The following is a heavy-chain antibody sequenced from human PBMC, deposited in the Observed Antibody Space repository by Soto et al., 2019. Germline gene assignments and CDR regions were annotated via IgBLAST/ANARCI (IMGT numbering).Heavy chain of an antibody. J-gene: IGHJ6*02. D-gene: IGHD5-12*01. CDR1: GYTFTSYG. CDR2: ISAYNGNT. V-gene: IGHV1-18*04. CDR3: ARDRWLRLGDYYSYYSGMDV. Sequence: QVQLVQSGAEVKKPGASVKVSCKASGYTFTSYGISWVRQAPGQGLEWMGWISAYNGNTNYAQKLQGRVTMTTDTSTSTAYMELRSLRSDDTAVYSCARDRWLRLGDYYSYYSGMDVWGQGTTVTVSS.